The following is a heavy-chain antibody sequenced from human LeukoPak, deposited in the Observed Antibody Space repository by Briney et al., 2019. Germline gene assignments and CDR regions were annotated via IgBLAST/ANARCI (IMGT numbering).Heavy chain of an antibody. J-gene: IGHJ4*02. CDR1: GFTFSTYD. CDR2: IGCDGSNK. V-gene: IGHV3-30*03. Sequence: GGSLRLSCAASGFTFSTYDMHWVRQAPGKGPEWVAVIGCDGSNKYYADSVNGRFTISRDNSKNTLYLQMNSLRAEDTAVYYCASQTKYSSSWYFDYWGQGTLVTVSS. D-gene: IGHD6-13*01. CDR3: ASQTKYSSSWYFDY.